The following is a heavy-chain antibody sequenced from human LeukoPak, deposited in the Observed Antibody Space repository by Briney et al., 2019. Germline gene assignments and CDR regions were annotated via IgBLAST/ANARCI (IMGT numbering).Heavy chain of an antibody. CDR1: GFTFSSYA. CDR3: AKDPGSGWYGAVGY. V-gene: IGHV3-23*01. Sequence: GGSLRLSCAPSGFTFSSYAMSWVRHAPGKGLEWVSAISGSGGSTYYADSVKGRFTISRDNSKNTLYLQMNSLRAEDTAVYYCAKDPGSGWYGAVGYWGQGTLVTVSS. J-gene: IGHJ4*02. CDR2: ISGSGGST. D-gene: IGHD6-19*01.